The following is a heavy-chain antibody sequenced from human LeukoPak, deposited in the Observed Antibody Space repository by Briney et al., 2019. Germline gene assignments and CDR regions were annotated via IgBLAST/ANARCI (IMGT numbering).Heavy chain of an antibody. D-gene: IGHD6-19*01. Sequence: SETLSLTCNVSGDSISSSSYYWAWIRQPPGKGLEWIGSIYYTGSTYYHPTLKSRVTLSIDTSKNQFSLRLSSVTAADTAVYFCARDRFSSGWYFFPRGQGTLVTVSS. J-gene: IGHJ4*02. CDR2: IYYTGST. CDR1: GDSISSSSYY. CDR3: ARDRFSSGWYFFP. V-gene: IGHV4-39*07.